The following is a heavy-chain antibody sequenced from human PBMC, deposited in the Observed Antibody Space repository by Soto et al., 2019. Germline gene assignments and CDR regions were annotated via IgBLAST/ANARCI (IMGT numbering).Heavy chain of an antibody. J-gene: IGHJ6*03. CDR3: ARHREYQLLSPRGGYYYYYYMDV. CDR1: GGSISSVSYY. V-gene: IGHV4-39*01. CDR2: LYSGGSP. Sequence: TSGTLSLTCAVSGGSISSVSYYWVWIRQPPGKGLEGIGCLYSGGSPYYNPSLRSRVNISVDTSKNQFSLKLSSVTAADTAVYYCARHREYQLLSPRGGYYYYYYMDVWGKGTTVTVSS. D-gene: IGHD2-2*01.